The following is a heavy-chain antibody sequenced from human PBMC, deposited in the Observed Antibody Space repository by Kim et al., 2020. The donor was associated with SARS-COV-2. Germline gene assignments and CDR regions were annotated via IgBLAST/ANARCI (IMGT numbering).Heavy chain of an antibody. J-gene: IGHJ4*02. CDR3: ARDLRMAAAGMV. Sequence: SETLSLTCTVSGGSISSGGYYWSWIRQHPGKGLEWIGYIYYSGSTYYNPSLKSRVTISVDTSKNQFSLKLSSVTAADTAVYYFARDLRMAAAGMVWGQGTLVTVSS. D-gene: IGHD6-13*01. CDR1: GGSISSGGYY. CDR2: IYYSGST. V-gene: IGHV4-31*03.